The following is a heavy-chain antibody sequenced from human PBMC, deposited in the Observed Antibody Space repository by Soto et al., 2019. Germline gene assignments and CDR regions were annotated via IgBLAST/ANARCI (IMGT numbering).Heavy chain of an antibody. V-gene: IGHV5-51*01. J-gene: IGHJ6*02. Sequence: GSLKISCKGSGYSFTSYWIGWVRQMPGKGLEWMGIIYPGDSDTRYSPSFQGQVTISADKSISTAYLQWSSLKASDTAMYYCARWGDVYSSAFYYYYYGMDVWGQGTTVTVSS. D-gene: IGHD6-19*01. CDR2: IYPGDSDT. CDR3: ARWGDVYSSAFYYYYYGMDV. CDR1: GYSFTSYW.